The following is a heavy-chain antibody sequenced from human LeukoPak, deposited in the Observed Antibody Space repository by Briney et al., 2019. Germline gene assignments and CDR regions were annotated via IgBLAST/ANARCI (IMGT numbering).Heavy chain of an antibody. CDR2: ISSSGSTI. Sequence: HPGGSLRLSCAASGLTFSSYEMNWVRQAPGKGLEWVSYISSSGSTIYYADSVKGRFTISRDNAKNSLYLQMNSLRAEDTAVYYCAREDSSGYPSGGDYWGQGTLVTVSS. V-gene: IGHV3-48*03. D-gene: IGHD6-19*01. CDR3: AREDSSGYPSGGDY. J-gene: IGHJ4*02. CDR1: GLTFSSYE.